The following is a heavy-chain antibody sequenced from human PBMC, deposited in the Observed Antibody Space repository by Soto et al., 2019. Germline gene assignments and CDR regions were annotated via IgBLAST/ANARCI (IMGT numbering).Heavy chain of an antibody. V-gene: IGHV1-18*01. CDR1: GYTFSNYV. Sequence: ASVKVSCKASGYTFSNYVISWVRQAPGQGLEWMGWISAYNGNTNYAQKLQGRVTMTTDTSTSTAYMELRSLRSDDTAVYYCARDRGMVRGVIIGDAFDIWGQGTMVTVSS. CDR2: ISAYNGNT. CDR3: ARDRGMVRGVIIGDAFDI. J-gene: IGHJ3*02. D-gene: IGHD3-10*01.